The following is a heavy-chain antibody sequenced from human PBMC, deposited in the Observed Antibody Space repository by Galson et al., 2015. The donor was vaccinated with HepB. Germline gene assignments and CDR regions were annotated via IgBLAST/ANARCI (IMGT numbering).Heavy chain of an antibody. CDR2: ISWNSGSI. V-gene: IGHV3-9*01. J-gene: IGHJ6*02. D-gene: IGHD3-10*01. CDR1: GFTFDDYA. CDR3: AKERRGPMVRGGGMDV. Sequence: SLRLSCAASGFTFDDYAMHWVRQAPGKGLEWVSGISWNSGSIGYADSVKGRFTISRDNAKNSLYLQMNSLRAEDTALYYCAKERRGPMVRGGGMDVWGQGTTVTVSS.